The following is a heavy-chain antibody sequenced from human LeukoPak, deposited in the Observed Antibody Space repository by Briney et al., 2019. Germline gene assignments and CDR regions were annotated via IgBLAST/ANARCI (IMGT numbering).Heavy chain of an antibody. D-gene: IGHD2-2*01. CDR3: ARDRVVYCSSTSCSYYFDY. CDR1: GGSISSYY. CDR2: IYTSGST. V-gene: IGHV4-4*07. J-gene: IGHJ4*02. Sequence: KSSETLSLTCTVSGGSISSYYWSWIRQPAGKGLEWIGRIYTSGSTNYNPSLKSRVTMSVDTSKNQFSLKLSSVTAADTAVYYCARDRVVYCSSTSCSYYFDYWGQGTLVTVSS.